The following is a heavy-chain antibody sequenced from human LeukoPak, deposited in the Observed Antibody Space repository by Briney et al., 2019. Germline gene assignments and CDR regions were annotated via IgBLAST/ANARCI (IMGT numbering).Heavy chain of an antibody. CDR1: GGSFSAYY. CDR2: IKQSENT. CDR3: AREGLRNAYNPLGY. V-gene: IGHV4-34*01. J-gene: IGHJ4*02. D-gene: IGHD5-24*01. Sequence: SETLSLTCAVYGGSFSAYYWTWIRQPPGKGLEWIGEIKQSENTNYNPSLKSRVTIPIDPSKNQISLKLNSVTAADTAVYFCAREGLRNAYNPLGYWGQGTLVTVSS.